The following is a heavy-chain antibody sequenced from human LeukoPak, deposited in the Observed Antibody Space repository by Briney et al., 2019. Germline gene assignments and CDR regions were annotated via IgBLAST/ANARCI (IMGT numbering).Heavy chain of an antibody. J-gene: IGHJ5*02. V-gene: IGHV3-7*01. CDR1: GFTFSSYD. Sequence: GGSLRLSCAASGFTFSSYDMTWVRQAPGKGLEWVANIKQDGREKYYVDSVKGRFTISRDNAKNSLYLQMNSLRAEDTAVYYCARGALDAATPFDPWGQGTLVTVSS. CDR2: IKQDGREK. CDR3: ARGALDAATPFDP. D-gene: IGHD2-15*01.